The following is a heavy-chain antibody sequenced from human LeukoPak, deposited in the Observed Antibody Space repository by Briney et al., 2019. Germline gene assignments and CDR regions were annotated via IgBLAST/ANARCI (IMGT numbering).Heavy chain of an antibody. CDR2: IIPILGIA. D-gene: IGHD4-17*01. J-gene: IGHJ4*02. CDR1: GGTFSSYA. CDR3: ASSTVTTSLVYFDY. V-gene: IGHV1-69*04. Sequence: ASVKVSCKASGGTFSSYAISWVRQAPGQGLEWMGRIIPILGIANYAQKFQGRATITADKSTSTAYMELSSLRSEDTAVYYCASSTVTTSLVYFDYWGQGTLVTVSS.